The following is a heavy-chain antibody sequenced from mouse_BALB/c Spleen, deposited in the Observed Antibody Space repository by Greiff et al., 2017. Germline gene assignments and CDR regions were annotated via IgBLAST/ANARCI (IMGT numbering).Heavy chain of an antibody. Sequence: QVQLQQSGAELVRPGTSVKVSCKASGYAFTNYLIDWVKQRPGQGLEWIGVINPGSGGTNYNEKFKGKATLTADKSSSTAYMQLSSLTSDDSAVYFCARGDGYYDYWGQGTTLTVSS. CDR1: GYAFTNYL. V-gene: IGHV1-54*01. CDR2: INPGSGGT. D-gene: IGHD2-3*01. CDR3: ARGDGYYDY. J-gene: IGHJ2*01.